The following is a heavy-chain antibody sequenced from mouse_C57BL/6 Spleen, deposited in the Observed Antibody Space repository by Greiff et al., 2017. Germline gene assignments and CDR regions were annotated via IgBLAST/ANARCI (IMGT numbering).Heavy chain of an antibody. CDR1: GYTFTSYW. J-gene: IGHJ2*01. V-gene: IGHV1-52*01. Sequence: VQLQQPGAELVRPGSSVKLSCKASGYTFTSYWMHWVKQRPIQGLEWIGNIDPSDSETHYNQKFKDKATLTVDKSSSTAYMQLSSLTSEDSAVYYCARGPFITTVVASGYFDYWGQGTTLTVSS. D-gene: IGHD1-1*01. CDR3: ARGPFITTVVASGYFDY. CDR2: IDPSDSET.